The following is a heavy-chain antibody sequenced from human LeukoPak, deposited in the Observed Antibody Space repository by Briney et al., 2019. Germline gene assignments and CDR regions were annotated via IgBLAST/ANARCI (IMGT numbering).Heavy chain of an antibody. CDR2: ISGSDGST. CDR3: AKGRGYCTGGSCYSDY. V-gene: IGHV3-23*01. CDR1: GFTFSSYA. Sequence: GGSLRLSCAASGFTFSSYAMSWVRQAPGKGLEWVSAISGSDGSTYYADSVKGRFTISRDNSKNTLYLQMNSLRVGDTAIYYCAKGRGYCTGGSCYSDYWGQGTLVTVSS. D-gene: IGHD2-15*01. J-gene: IGHJ4*02.